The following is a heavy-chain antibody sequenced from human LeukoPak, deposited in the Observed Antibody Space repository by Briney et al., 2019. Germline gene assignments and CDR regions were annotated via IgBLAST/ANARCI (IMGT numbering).Heavy chain of an antibody. CDR1: GGSINSGGYS. V-gene: IGHV4-30-2*01. CDR3: AREPESTNDAFDI. D-gene: IGHD5-24*01. J-gene: IGHJ3*02. CDR2: IYHSGST. Sequence: SETLSLTCAVSGGSINSGGYSWSWIRQPPGKGLEWIGYIYHSGSTYYNPSLKSRVTISVDRTKNQFSLKLSSVTAADTAVYYCAREPESTNDAFDIWGQGTMVSVSS.